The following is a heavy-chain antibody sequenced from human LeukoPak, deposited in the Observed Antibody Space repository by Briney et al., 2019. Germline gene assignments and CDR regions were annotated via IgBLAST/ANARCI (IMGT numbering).Heavy chain of an antibody. CDR2: ISSSGSTI. CDR3: AREISGERTYYFDY. V-gene: IGHV3-11*01. J-gene: IGHJ4*02. D-gene: IGHD1-26*01. Sequence: GGPLRLSCAASGFTFSDYYMSWIRQAPGKGLEWVSYISSSGSTIYYADSVRGRFTISRDNAKNSLYLQMNSLRAEDTAVYYCAREISGERTYYFDYWGQGTLVTVSS. CDR1: GFTFSDYY.